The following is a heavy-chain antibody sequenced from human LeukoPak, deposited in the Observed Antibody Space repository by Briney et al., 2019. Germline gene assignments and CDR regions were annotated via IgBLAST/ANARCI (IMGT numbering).Heavy chain of an antibody. CDR2: IYTSGST. CDR3: ERVRAVAGKAAAFDI. D-gene: IGHD6-19*01. V-gene: IGHV4-61*02. CDR1: GGSISSSSYY. J-gene: IGHJ3*02. Sequence: SETLSLTCTVSGGSISSSSYYWSWIRQPAGKGLEWIGRIYTSGSTNYNPSLKSRVTISVDTSKNQFSLKLSSVTAADTAVYYCERVRAVAGKAAAFDIWGQGTMVTVSS.